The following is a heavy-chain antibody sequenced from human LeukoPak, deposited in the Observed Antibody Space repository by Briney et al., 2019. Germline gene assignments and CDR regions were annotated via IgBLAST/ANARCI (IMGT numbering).Heavy chain of an antibody. Sequence: GGSLRLSCAACGFTFSSYGMHWVRQAPGKGLEWVADIWYDGSNKYYADSVKGPFTISRDNSKNTLYLQMNSLRAEDTAVYYCARDTIVATIPYYYYGMDVWGKGTPVTVSS. CDR3: ARDTIVATIPYYYYGMDV. D-gene: IGHD5-12*01. V-gene: IGHV3-33*01. CDR1: GFTFSSYG. J-gene: IGHJ6*04. CDR2: IWYDGSNK.